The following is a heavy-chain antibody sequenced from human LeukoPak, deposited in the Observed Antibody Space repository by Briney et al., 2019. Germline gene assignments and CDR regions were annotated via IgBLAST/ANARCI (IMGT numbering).Heavy chain of an antibody. D-gene: IGHD1-26*01. CDR1: GGTFRNYA. V-gene: IGHV1-69*01. CDR2: IIPMLGTT. CDR3: ARGRITGVGVAVLDYYFMDL. Sequence: SVKVSCKTSGGTFRNYALSWVRQAPGQGLEWMGGIIPMLGTTHYAQQFQGRVLLTADESTTTAYMELNRLKSEDTAAYYCARGRITGVGVAVLDYYFMDLWGKGTTVIVSS. J-gene: IGHJ6*03.